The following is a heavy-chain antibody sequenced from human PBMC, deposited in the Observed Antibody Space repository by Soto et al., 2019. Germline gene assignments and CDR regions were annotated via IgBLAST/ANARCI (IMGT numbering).Heavy chain of an antibody. D-gene: IGHD2-21*02. V-gene: IGHV1-18*01. CDR1: GYTFTSYG. J-gene: IGHJ5*02. CDR2: ISAYNGNT. Sequence: QVQLVQSGAEVKKPGASVKVSCKASGYTFTSYGISWVRQAPGQGLEWMGWISAYNGNTNYAQKLQGRVTMTTDTSTSTSYMELRSLRSDDTAVYYCARDLATYCGGDCYSRFDPWGQGTLVTVSS. CDR3: ARDLATYCGGDCYSRFDP.